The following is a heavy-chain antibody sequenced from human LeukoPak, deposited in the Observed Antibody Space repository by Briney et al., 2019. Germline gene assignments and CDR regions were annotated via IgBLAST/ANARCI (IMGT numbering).Heavy chain of an antibody. J-gene: IGHJ6*02. D-gene: IGHD2-2*01. CDR3: ARDSPVVPAAIFYYYYGMDV. Sequence: ASVKVSCKASGYTFTSYYMHWVRQAPGQGLEWMGIINPSGGSTGYAQKFQGRVTMTRDTSTSTVYMELSSLRSEDTAVYYCARDSPVVPAAIFYYYYGMDVWGQGTTVTVSS. CDR2: INPSGGST. V-gene: IGHV1-46*01. CDR1: GYTFTSYY.